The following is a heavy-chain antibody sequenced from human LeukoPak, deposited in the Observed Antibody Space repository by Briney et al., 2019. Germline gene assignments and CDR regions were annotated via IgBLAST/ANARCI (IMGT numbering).Heavy chain of an antibody. J-gene: IGHJ4*02. Sequence: ASVKVSCKASGYTFTSYDINWVRQATGQGLEWMGWMNPNSGKTGSAQNFQGRVTMTRNTSITTACMELTGLRSEDTAVYYCARDLQSIAAADDVDFDSWGQGTLVTVSS. CDR3: ARDLQSIAAADDVDFDS. CDR1: GYTFTSYD. D-gene: IGHD6-13*01. V-gene: IGHV1-8*01. CDR2: MNPNSGKT.